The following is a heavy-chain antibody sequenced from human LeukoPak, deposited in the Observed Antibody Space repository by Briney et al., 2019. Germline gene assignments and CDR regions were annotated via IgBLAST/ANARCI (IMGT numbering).Heavy chain of an antibody. Sequence: PGGCLRLSCAAVGFTLSSYGVHWVRQAPGKGLEWVAVIWYDRSNKYYAATGKCRFTIARDNSKNTLYLQMNSLRAEDTAVYYCARGPDIVVGAHYFDYWGQGTLVTVPS. V-gene: IGHV3-33*01. J-gene: IGHJ4*02. CDR1: GFTLSSYG. CDR3: ARGPDIVVGAHYFDY. CDR2: IWYDRSNK. D-gene: IGHD2-2*01.